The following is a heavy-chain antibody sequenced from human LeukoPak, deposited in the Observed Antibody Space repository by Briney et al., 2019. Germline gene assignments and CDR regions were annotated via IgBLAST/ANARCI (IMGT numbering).Heavy chain of an antibody. D-gene: IGHD2-2*01. Sequence: NPSETLSLTCTVSGGSISSSSYYWGWIRQPPGKGLEWIGSIYYSGSTYYNPSLKSRVTISVDTSKNQFSLKLSSVTAADTAVYYCARHRIVVVPAAISPYHFDYWGQGTLVTVSS. CDR1: GGSISSSSYY. J-gene: IGHJ4*02. CDR2: IYYSGST. CDR3: ARHRIVVVPAAISPYHFDY. V-gene: IGHV4-39*01.